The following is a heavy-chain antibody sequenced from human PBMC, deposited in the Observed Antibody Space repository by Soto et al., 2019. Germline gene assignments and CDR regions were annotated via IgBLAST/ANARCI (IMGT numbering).Heavy chain of an antibody. CDR3: AIVPEGGGNSDAFDI. D-gene: IGHD2-21*02. J-gene: IGHJ3*02. V-gene: IGHV4-31*03. CDR2: IYYSGNT. Sequence: QVQLQESGPGLVKPSQTLSLTCTVSGGSISSGGYYWSWIRQHPGKGLEWIGYIYYSGNTYYNPSLKSRVTISVDTSKNQFSLKLTYVTAADTAVYYCAIVPEGGGNSDAFDIWGQGTMVTISS. CDR1: GGSISSGGYY.